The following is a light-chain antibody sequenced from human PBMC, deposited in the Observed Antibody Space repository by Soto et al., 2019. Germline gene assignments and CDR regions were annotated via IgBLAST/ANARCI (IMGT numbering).Light chain of an antibody. Sequence: DIQMTQSPPSLSASVGDRVTITCRASQDVSNDLGWFQQKPGKAPKRLIFGASNLESGVPSRFSGTGSGTEFILTITNLQPEDFATYYCLQHTYGSPITFGQGTRLEIK. CDR2: GAS. J-gene: IGKJ5*01. CDR3: LQHTYGSPIT. CDR1: QDVSND. V-gene: IGKV1-17*02.